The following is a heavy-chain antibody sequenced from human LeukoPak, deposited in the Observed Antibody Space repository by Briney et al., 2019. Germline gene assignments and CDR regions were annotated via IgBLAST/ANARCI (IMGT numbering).Heavy chain of an antibody. CDR1: GGTFSSYT. CDR3: ARERWLQFRCAFDI. V-gene: IGHV1-69*04. D-gene: IGHD5-24*01. Sequence: SVKVSCKASGGTFSSYTISWVRQAPRQGLEWMGRIIPILGIANYAQKFQGRVTITADKSTSTAYMELSSLRSEDPAVYYCARERWLQFRCAFDIWGQGTMVTVSS. CDR2: IIPILGIA. J-gene: IGHJ3*02.